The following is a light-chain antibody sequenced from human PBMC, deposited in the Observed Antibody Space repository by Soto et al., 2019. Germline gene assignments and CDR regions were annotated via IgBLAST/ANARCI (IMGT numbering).Light chain of an antibody. CDR1: HSDVGSYNL. CDR2: EVS. Sequence: QSALTQPASVSGSPGQSITISCTGTHSDVGSYNLVSWYQQHPGKAPKVIIYEVSERPSGVSDRFSGSKSSNTASLMISGLQAEVEADYYCCSYAGSTTQTYVFGSGTQVTVL. J-gene: IGLJ1*01. V-gene: IGLV2-23*02. CDR3: CSYAGSTTQTYV.